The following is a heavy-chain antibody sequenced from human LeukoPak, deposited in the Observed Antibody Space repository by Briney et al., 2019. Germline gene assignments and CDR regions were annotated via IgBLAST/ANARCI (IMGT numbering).Heavy chain of an antibody. Sequence: SETLSLTCTVSGDSISTYYWSWIRQPPGRGLEWIGYIHSIGNADSNPSLKSRATLSVDTSKNQFSLKLSSVTAADTAVYYCARDGGYDLPGFDPWGQGTLVTVSS. J-gene: IGHJ5*02. V-gene: IGHV4-4*09. CDR1: GDSISTYY. CDR3: ARDGGYDLPGFDP. D-gene: IGHD5-12*01. CDR2: IHSIGNA.